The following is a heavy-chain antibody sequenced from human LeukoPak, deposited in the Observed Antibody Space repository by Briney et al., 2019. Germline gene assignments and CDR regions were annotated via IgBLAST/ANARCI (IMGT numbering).Heavy chain of an antibody. CDR3: ARVSWNYIDNADSYDYYMDG. J-gene: IGHJ6*03. CDR2: KSPNSGNT. D-gene: IGHD4-17*01. Sequence: ASVKVSCKASEYTFTSYDINLVRQATGQGPGLMGKKSPNSGNTGSAEKVQGRVTMTRNTSISTAYMELSSLRSEDTAVYYCARVSWNYIDNADSYDYYMDGWGKGTTVTVSS. V-gene: IGHV1-8*01. CDR1: EYTFTSYD.